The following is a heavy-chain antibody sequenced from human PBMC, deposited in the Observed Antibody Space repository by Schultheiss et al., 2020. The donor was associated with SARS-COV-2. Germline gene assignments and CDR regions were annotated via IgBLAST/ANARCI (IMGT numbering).Heavy chain of an antibody. CDR1: GGSISSGGYY. Sequence: SETLSLTCTVSGGSISSGGYYWSWIRQHPGKGLEWIGEINHRGSTNYNPSLKSRVTISVDTSKNQFSLKLSSVTAADTAVYYCARQPIMITFGGVIGPFDYWGQGTLVTVSS. CDR3: ARQPIMITFGGVIGPFDY. J-gene: IGHJ4*02. D-gene: IGHD3-16*02. CDR2: INHRGST. V-gene: IGHV4-61*08.